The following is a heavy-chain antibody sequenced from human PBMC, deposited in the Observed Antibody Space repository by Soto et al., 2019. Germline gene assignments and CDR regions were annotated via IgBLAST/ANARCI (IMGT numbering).Heavy chain of an antibody. D-gene: IGHD4-17*01. CDR3: AKERGVGDYGYYYYGMDA. CDR2: ISWNSGSI. V-gene: IGHV3-9*01. CDR1: GFTFDDYA. Sequence: GGSLRLSCAASGFTFDDYAMHWVRQAPGKGLEWVSGISWNSGSIGYADSVKGRFTISRDNAKNSLYLQMNSLRAEDTAWYYCAKERGVGDYGYYYYGMDAWGQGTTVTVSS. J-gene: IGHJ6*02.